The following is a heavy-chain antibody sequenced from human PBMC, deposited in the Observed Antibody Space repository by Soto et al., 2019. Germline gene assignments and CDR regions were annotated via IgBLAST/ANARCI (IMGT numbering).Heavy chain of an antibody. CDR1: GYTFSSYA. CDR2: TIPIFGTA. CDR3: ARFPEFYYDSSGYLECNY. J-gene: IGHJ4*02. V-gene: IGHV1-69*13. Sequence: SVKVSCKASGYTFSSYAISWVRQAPGQGLEWMGRTIPIFGTANYAQKFQGRVTITADESTSTAYMELSSLRSEDTAVYYCARFPEFYYDSSGYLECNYWGQGTLVTVSS. D-gene: IGHD3-22*01.